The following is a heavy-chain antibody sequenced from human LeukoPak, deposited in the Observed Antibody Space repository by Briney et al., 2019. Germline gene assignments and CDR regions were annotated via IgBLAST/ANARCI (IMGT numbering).Heavy chain of an antibody. Sequence: GGSLRLSCTASGFTFSDCDMSWVRQVPGKGLEWVSGINWNGGSTGYADSVKGRFTISRDNAKNSLYLQMNSLRAEDTALYYCAAGDRNGWYFDYWGQGTLVTVSS. D-gene: IGHD6-19*01. J-gene: IGHJ4*02. V-gene: IGHV3-20*04. CDR2: INWNGGST. CDR3: AAGDRNGWYFDY. CDR1: GFTFSDCD.